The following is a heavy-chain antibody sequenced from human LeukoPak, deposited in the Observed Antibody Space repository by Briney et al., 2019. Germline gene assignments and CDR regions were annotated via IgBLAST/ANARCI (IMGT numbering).Heavy chain of an antibody. D-gene: IGHD2-2*01. V-gene: IGHV1-2*02. CDR2: INPNSGGT. Sequence: ASVKVSCKASRYTFTGYYMHWVRQAPGQGLEWMGWINPNSGGTNYAQKFQGRVTMTRDTSISTAYMELSRLRSDDTAVYYCARSGVVPAAMGAFDIWGQGTMVTVSS. CDR1: RYTFTGYY. CDR3: ARSGVVPAAMGAFDI. J-gene: IGHJ3*02.